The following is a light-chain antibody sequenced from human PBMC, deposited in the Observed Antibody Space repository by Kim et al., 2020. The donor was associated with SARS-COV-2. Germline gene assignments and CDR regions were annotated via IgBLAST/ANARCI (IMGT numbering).Light chain of an antibody. CDR3: GTWDNSLNGVV. CDR1: NSNIGNNS. Sequence: GQKVTISCSGSNSNIGNNSESWYQQLPGTAPKLLIYDNNKRHSGIPDRFSGSKSGTSATLGITGLQTGDEAVYYCGTWDNSLNGVVFGGGTQLTVL. CDR2: DNN. J-gene: IGLJ2*01. V-gene: IGLV1-51*01.